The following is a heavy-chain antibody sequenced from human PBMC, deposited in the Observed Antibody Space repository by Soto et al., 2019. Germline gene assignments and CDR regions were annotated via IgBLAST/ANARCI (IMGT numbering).Heavy chain of an antibody. D-gene: IGHD3-10*01. V-gene: IGHV3-30*03. J-gene: IGHJ4*02. CDR3: ATAPVVGGSHYFVY. CDR1: GFIFSLYG. CDR2: IEYDGSNE. Sequence: QVQLVESGGGVVQPGRSLRLSCAGSGFIFSLYGMHWVRQAPGNGLEWLAVIEYDGSNEYYADSVNGRFTISRANSKHTLYLQMTSLRAEDTAVYFCATAPVVGGSHYFVYWGQGTLVTVSS.